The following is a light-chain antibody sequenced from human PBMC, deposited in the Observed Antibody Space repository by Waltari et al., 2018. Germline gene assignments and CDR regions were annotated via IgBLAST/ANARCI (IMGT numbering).Light chain of an antibody. Sequence: DIQMTQSPSSVSASVGDRVIITCRASQDISTWLAWYQQRVGKAPKLLIYGASSLQSGVPSRFSGSRSGTDFTLTISSLQPEDFATYYCQQSQGVPFTFGQGTKVDIK. CDR3: QQSQGVPFT. V-gene: IGKV1-12*01. CDR1: QDISTW. J-gene: IGKJ2*01. CDR2: GAS.